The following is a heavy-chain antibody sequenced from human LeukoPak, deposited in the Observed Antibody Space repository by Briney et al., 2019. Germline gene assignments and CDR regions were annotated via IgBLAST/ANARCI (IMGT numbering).Heavy chain of an antibody. CDR1: GFTFSSYA. Sequence: PGGSLRLSCAASGFTFSSYAMGWVRQAPGKGLEWVSVIGGSGGSTYYTDSMKGRFTISRDNSKNTLYLQMNSLRAEDTAAYYCAREKTSSYGYVVSYYYGMDVWGQGTTVTVSS. V-gene: IGHV3-23*01. CDR3: AREKTSSYGYVVSYYYGMDV. J-gene: IGHJ6*02. D-gene: IGHD5-18*01. CDR2: IGGSGGST.